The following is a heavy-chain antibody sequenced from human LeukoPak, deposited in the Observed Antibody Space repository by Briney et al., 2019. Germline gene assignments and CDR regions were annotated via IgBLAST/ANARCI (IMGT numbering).Heavy chain of an antibody. CDR3: ARSNWFDAFDI. Sequence: GESLKISCKGSGYTFTTYWIGWVRQMPGKGLEWMGIIYPGDSDTKYSPSFQGLVTISADKSISTAYLQWSSLKASDTAMYYCARSNWFDAFDIWGQGTMVTVSS. V-gene: IGHV5-51*01. CDR1: GYTFTTYW. J-gene: IGHJ3*02. CDR2: IYPGDSDT. D-gene: IGHD6-13*01.